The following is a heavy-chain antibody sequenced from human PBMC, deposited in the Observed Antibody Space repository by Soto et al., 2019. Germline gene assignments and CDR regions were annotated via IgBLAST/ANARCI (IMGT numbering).Heavy chain of an antibody. CDR1: GYSFTSYW. CDR3: ARSLATDPLIFDY. Sequence: LGESLKISCKGSGYSFTSYWIVWVRQMPRKGLEWMGIIYPGDSDTRYSPSFQGQVTISADKSISTAYLQWSSLKASDTAMYYCARSLATDPLIFDYWGQGTLVTVSS. J-gene: IGHJ4*02. CDR2: IYPGDSDT. V-gene: IGHV5-51*01.